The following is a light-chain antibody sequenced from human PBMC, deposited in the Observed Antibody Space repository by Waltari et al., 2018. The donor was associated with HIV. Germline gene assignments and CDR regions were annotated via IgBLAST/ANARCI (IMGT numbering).Light chain of an antibody. CDR2: VEGSGSY. V-gene: IGLV4-60*03. CDR1: SGHSSYT. CDR3: ETWDSNIRV. J-gene: IGLJ3*02. Sequence: QPVLTQSSSASSSLASSVKLTCTLSSGHSSYTVSGHQLQPGRAPRDLMKVEGSGSYVRRNGVPDRFSGSSSGADRFLTISNLQSEDEADYYCETWDSNIRVFGGGTKLTVL.